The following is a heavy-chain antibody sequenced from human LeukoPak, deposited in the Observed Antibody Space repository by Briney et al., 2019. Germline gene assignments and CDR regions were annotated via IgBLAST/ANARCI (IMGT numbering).Heavy chain of an antibody. Sequence: PGGSLRLSCEASGFTFSAYAMTWVRQAPGKGLECISYISSGSGTVYYADSVKGRFTISRDNAKNSLYLQMNGLRDEDTAVYYCARGGQGGWRHFDCWGQGTLVTVSS. CDR3: ARGGQGGWRHFDC. D-gene: IGHD6-19*01. CDR2: ISSGSGTV. CDR1: GFTFSAYA. J-gene: IGHJ4*02. V-gene: IGHV3-48*02.